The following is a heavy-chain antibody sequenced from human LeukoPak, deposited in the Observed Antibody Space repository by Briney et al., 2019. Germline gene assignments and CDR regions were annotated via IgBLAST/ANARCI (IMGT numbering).Heavy chain of an antibody. V-gene: IGHV4-39*01. J-gene: IGHJ4*02. Sequence: SETLSLTCTVSGGSISSTSYYWGWIRQPPGKGLEWIGSIYYSGSTYYNPSLKSRVTISVDTSKNQFSLKLSSVTAADTAVYYCARGSSVAGADWGQGALVTVSS. CDR2: IYYSGST. CDR3: ARGSSVAGAD. D-gene: IGHD6-19*01. CDR1: GGSISSTSYY.